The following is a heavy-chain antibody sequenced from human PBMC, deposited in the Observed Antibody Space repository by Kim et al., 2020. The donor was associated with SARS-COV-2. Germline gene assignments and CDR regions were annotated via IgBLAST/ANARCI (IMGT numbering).Heavy chain of an antibody. CDR3: ARIDYYYYGMDV. CDR2: ISYDGSNK. Sequence: GGSLRLSCAASGFTFSSYAMHWVRQAPGKGLEWVAVISYDGSNKYYADSVKGRFTISRDNSKNTLYLQMNSLRAEDTAVYYCARIDYYYYGMDVWGQGTT. J-gene: IGHJ6*02. V-gene: IGHV3-30*04. CDR1: GFTFSSYA.